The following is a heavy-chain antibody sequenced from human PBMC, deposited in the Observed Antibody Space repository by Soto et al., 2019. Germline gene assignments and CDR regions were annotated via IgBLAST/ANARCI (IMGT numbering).Heavy chain of an antibody. V-gene: IGHV4-31*03. CDR3: ARDAHFIAAAGLVHLFDP. D-gene: IGHD6-13*01. Sequence: QVQLQESGPGLVKPSQTLSLTCTVSGGPISSGGYYWSWIRQHPGKGLEWIGYIYYSGSTYYHPSLHIRVTISVDTSKNQFSLNLSSVTAADTAVYYCARDAHFIAAAGLVHLFDPWGQGTLVTVSS. J-gene: IGHJ5*02. CDR2: IYYSGST. CDR1: GGPISSGGYY.